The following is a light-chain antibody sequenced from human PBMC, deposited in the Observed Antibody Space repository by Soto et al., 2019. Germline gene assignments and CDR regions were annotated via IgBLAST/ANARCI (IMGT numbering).Light chain of an antibody. J-gene: IGKJ2*01. CDR3: QQHNSWPPV. Sequence: EIVMTQSPATLSGSPGERATLSCRASQSVNSNLAWYQQKPGHSPRLLIYGASTRVTGIPARFSGSGSGTEFTLTISSMQSEDCAIYYCQQHNSWPPVFGQGTKLEI. CDR2: GAS. V-gene: IGKV3-15*01. CDR1: QSVNSN.